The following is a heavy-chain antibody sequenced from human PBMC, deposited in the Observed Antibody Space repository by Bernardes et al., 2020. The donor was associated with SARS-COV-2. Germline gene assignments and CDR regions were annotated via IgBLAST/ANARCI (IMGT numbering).Heavy chain of an antibody. D-gene: IGHD3-22*01. J-gene: IGHJ4*02. Sequence: GGSLRLSCAASGFTFSNAWMNWVRQAPGKGLEWVGHIKRKTDGGTTDYAAPVKGRFTIPGDDSKNTMYLQMNSVKTDDTAVYYCTTGAEIYYDSSGFSYYLDLWVQGTLFTVSS. V-gene: IGHV3-15*07. CDR2: IKRKTDGGTT. CDR3: TTGAEIYYDSSGFSYYLDL. CDR1: GFTFSNAW.